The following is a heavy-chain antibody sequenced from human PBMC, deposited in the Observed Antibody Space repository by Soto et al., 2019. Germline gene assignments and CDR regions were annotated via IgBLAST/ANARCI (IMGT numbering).Heavy chain of an antibody. D-gene: IGHD6-19*01. Sequence: QVQLVESGGGVVQPGRSLRLSCAASGFTFSSDGMHWVRQAPGKGLEWVAVITYDGNNKYYADYVKGRFTISRENSKNTLYLQMNSLRVEDTAVYYCAKDSHRALVGSGGCFDPWAQGTLVTVSS. CDR3: AKDSHRALVGSGGCFDP. J-gene: IGHJ5*02. CDR1: GFTFSSDG. CDR2: ITYDGNNK. V-gene: IGHV3-30*18.